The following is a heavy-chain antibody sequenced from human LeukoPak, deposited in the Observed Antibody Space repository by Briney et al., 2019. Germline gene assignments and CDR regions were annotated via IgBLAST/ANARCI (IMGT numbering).Heavy chain of an antibody. CDR1: GFTFSSYA. J-gene: IGHJ4*02. CDR2: ISASGGST. CDR3: AKSNYFDSGGYYFFDY. V-gene: IGHV3-23*01. D-gene: IGHD3-22*01. Sequence: PGGSLRLSCAASGFTFSSYAMSWVRQAPGKGLEWVSGISASGGSTYYADSVKGRFTISRDNSKNTLYLQMNSLRAEDTAVYYCAKSNYFDSGGYYFFDYWGQGTLVTVSS.